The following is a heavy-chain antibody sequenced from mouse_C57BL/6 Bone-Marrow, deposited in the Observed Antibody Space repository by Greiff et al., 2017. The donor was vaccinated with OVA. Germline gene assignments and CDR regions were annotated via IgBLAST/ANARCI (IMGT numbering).Heavy chain of an antibody. J-gene: IGHJ2*01. CDR2: IDPENGDT. CDR3: ALDSSGSCFDY. V-gene: IGHV14-4*01. D-gene: IGHD3-2*02. CDR1: GFNIKDDY. Sequence: VQLQQSGAELVRPGASVKLSCTASGFNIKDDYMHWVKQRPEQGLEWIGWIDPENGDTEYASKFQGKATITADTSSNTAYLQLSSLTTEDSAIYYCALDSSGSCFDYWGQGTTLTVSS.